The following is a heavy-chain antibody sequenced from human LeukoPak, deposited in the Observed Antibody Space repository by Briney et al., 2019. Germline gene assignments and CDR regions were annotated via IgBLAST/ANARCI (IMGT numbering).Heavy chain of an antibody. CDR3: AREQKGKTVARGFDY. CDR1: GFTVSSNY. D-gene: IGHD5-12*01. V-gene: IGHV3-53*01. CDR2: IYSGGST. J-gene: IGHJ4*02. Sequence: PGGSLRLSCAASGFTVSSNYMSWVRQAPGKGQEWGSVIYSGGSTYYADSVKGRFTISRDNSKNTLYLQMNSLRAEDTAVYYCAREQKGKTVARGFDYWGQGTLVTVSS.